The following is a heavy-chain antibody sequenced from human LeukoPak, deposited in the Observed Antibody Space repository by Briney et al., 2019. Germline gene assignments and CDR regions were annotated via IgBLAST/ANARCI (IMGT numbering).Heavy chain of an antibody. J-gene: IGHJ5*02. D-gene: IGHD3-10*01. V-gene: IGHV3-7*01. Sequence: GGSLRLSCAASGFTFSSYWMSWVRQAPGKGLEWVANIKQDGSEKYYVDSVKGRFTISRDNAKNSLYLQMNSLRAEDTAVYYCARGASVLLWFGEFQNWFDPWGQGTLVTVSS. CDR3: ARGASVLLWFGEFQNWFDP. CDR2: IKQDGSEK. CDR1: GFTFSSYW.